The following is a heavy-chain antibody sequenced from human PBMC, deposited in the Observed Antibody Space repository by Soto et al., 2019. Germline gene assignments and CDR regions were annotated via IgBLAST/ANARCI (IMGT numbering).Heavy chain of an antibody. D-gene: IGHD6-19*01. CDR1: GYTFTSYA. Sequence: ASVKVSCKASGYTFTSYAMHWVRQAPGQRLEWMGWINAGNGNTKYSQKFQGRVTITRDTSASTAYMELSSLRSEDTAVYYCARERSSGWYVDYWGQGTLVTVSS. J-gene: IGHJ4*02. CDR2: INAGNGNT. V-gene: IGHV1-3*01. CDR3: ARERSSGWYVDY.